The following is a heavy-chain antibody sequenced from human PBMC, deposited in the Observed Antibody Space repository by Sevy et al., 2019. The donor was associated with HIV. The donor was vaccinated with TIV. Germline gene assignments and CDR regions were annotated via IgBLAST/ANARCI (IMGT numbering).Heavy chain of an antibody. Sequence: SETLSLTCTVSGGSISSYYWSWIRQPPGKGLEWVGYIYYSGSTNYNPSLKSRVTISVDTSKNQFSLKMSSVTAADTAVYYCAGGMATVTTTSHYYYYYLDVWGQGTTVTVSS. CDR3: AGGMATVTTTSHYYYYYLDV. CDR2: IYYSGST. J-gene: IGHJ6*03. V-gene: IGHV4-59*01. CDR1: GGSISSYY. D-gene: IGHD4-17*01.